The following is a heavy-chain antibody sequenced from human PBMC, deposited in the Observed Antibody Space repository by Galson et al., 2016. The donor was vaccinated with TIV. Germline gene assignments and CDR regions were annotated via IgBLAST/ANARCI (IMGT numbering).Heavy chain of an antibody. Sequence: PALVKPPQTLTLTCTFSGFSLSTYGMSVGWIRQPPGKALEWLARIDWDDDKFYNPSLKTRLTISKDISRNQVVLTMTNMDPVDTATYYCARAPISIFGLATSYYFDYWGQGTLVTVSS. CDR2: IDWDDDK. D-gene: IGHD3-3*01. CDR3: ARAPISIFGLATSYYFDY. V-gene: IGHV2-70*17. J-gene: IGHJ4*02. CDR1: GFSLSTYGMS.